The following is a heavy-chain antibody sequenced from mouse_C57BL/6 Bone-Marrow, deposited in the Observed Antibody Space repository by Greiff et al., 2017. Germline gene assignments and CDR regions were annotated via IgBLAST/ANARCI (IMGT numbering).Heavy chain of an antibody. V-gene: IGHV5-2*01. D-gene: IGHD2-2*01. Sequence: VQLKESGGGLVQPGESLKLSCESNEYEFPSHDMSWVRKTPEKRLELVAALNSDGGSTYYPDPMERRFIISRDNTKKTLYLQMSSLRSEDTALYYCARHGYGYYAMDYWGQGTSVTVSS. CDR1: EYEFPSHD. CDR3: ARHGYGYYAMDY. J-gene: IGHJ4*01. CDR2: LNSDGGST.